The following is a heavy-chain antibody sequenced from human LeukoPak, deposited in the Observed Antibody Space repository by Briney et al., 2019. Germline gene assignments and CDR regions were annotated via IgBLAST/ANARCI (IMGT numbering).Heavy chain of an antibody. Sequence: PGGSLRLSCAASGFTFSSYGMHWGRQAPGKGLEWVAVIWYDGSNKYYADSVKGRFTISRDNSKNTLYLQMNSLRAEDTAVYYCAKDPYTAMVTDYYYMDVWGKGTTVTVSS. D-gene: IGHD5-18*01. V-gene: IGHV3-33*06. CDR2: IWYDGSNK. CDR3: AKDPYTAMVTDYYYMDV. J-gene: IGHJ6*03. CDR1: GFTFSSYG.